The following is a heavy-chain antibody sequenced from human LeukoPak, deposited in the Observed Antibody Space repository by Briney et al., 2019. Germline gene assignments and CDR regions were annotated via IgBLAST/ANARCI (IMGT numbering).Heavy chain of an antibody. J-gene: IGHJ4*02. CDR2: IKQDGSEK. CDR3: ARGHTAVTRHFDF. V-gene: IGHV3-7*01. D-gene: IGHD4-17*01. Sequence: GGSLRLSCAASGFNFNTYWMSWVRQAPGKGLEWVANIKQDGSEKFYVDSMKGRFTISRDNSKNSLYLQMNSLRAEDTAMYYCARGHTAVTRHFDFWGQGTLVTVSS. CDR1: GFNFNTYW.